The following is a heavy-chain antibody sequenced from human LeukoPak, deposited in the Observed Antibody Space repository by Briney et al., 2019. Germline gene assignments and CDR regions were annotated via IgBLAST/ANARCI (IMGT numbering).Heavy chain of an antibody. CDR2: IYYTGST. D-gene: IGHD3-9*01. Sequence: SETLSLTCTVSGGSISSSSYYWGWIRQPPGKGLEWIGSIYYTGSTYYNPSLKSRTTISSDTSKNKFFLKLSSVSAADAAVYYCAKSPLLRSFDWSYFDHWGQGTLVTVSS. V-gene: IGHV4-39*07. CDR3: AKSPLLRSFDWSYFDH. J-gene: IGHJ4*02. CDR1: GGSISSSSYY.